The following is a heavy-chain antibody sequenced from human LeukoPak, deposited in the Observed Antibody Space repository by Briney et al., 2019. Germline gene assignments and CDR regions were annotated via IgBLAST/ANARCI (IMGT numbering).Heavy chain of an antibody. CDR2: ISGSGGST. Sequence: PGASLRLSCAAPGFTFSSYAMSWVRQAPGKGLEWVSAISGSGGSTYYADSVKGRFTISRDNSKNTLYLQMNSLRAEDTAVYYCAKGIVVRLDYWGQGTLVTVSS. J-gene: IGHJ4*02. V-gene: IGHV3-23*01. CDR1: GFTFSSYA. CDR3: AKGIVVRLDY. D-gene: IGHD1-26*01.